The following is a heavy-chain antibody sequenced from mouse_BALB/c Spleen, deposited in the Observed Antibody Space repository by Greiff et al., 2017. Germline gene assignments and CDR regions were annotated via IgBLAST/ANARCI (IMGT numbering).Heavy chain of an antibody. CDR3: ARSDPVLNLNWFAY. V-gene: IGHV5-17*02. CDR1: GFTFSSFG. Sequence: EVKLVESGGGLVQPGGSRKLSCAASGFTFSSFGMHWVRQAPEKGLEWVAYISSGSSTIYYADTVKGRFTISRDNPKNTLFLQMTSLRSEDTAMYYCARSDPVLNLNWFAYWGQGTLVTVSA. J-gene: IGHJ3*01. CDR2: ISSGSSTI. D-gene: IGHD1-1*01.